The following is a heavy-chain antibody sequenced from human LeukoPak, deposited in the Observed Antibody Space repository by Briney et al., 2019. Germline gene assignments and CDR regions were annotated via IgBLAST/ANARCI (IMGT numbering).Heavy chain of an antibody. Sequence: SETLSLTCTVSGGSISSSSYYWGWIRQPPGKGLEWIGSIYYSGSTYYNPSLKSRATISVDTSKNQFSLKLSSVTAADTAVYYCARGYHDYYDSSGYPDYWGQGTLVTVSS. CDR1: GGSISSSSYY. CDR3: ARGYHDYYDSSGYPDY. CDR2: IYYSGST. D-gene: IGHD3-22*01. V-gene: IGHV4-39*07. J-gene: IGHJ4*02.